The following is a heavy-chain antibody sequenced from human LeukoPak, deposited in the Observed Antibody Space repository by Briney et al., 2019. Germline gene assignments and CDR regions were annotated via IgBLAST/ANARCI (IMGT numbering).Heavy chain of an antibody. CDR2: INPNSGGT. V-gene: IGHV1-2*02. CDR3: ARSVLERGGAAIGGAFDI. J-gene: IGHJ3*02. D-gene: IGHD3-16*01. Sequence: GASVKVSCKASGYTFTGYYMHWVGQAPGQGREWMGWINPNSGGTNYAQKFQGRVTMTRETSISTAYMEMSRLRSDDTAVYYCARSVLERGGAAIGGAFDIWGQGTMVTVSS. CDR1: GYTFTGYY.